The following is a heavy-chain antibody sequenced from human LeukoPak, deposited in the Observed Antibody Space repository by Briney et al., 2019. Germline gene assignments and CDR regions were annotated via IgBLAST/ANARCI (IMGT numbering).Heavy chain of an antibody. D-gene: IGHD6-13*01. CDR1: GFTVSTNY. Sequence: GGSLRLSCAASGFTVSTNYMSWVRQAPGKGLEWVSVIYSGGTTYYADSVKGRFTISRDNSKNTLYLQMNSLRAEGTAVYYCARDRGVAAHDFWGQGTLVTVSS. J-gene: IGHJ4*02. CDR2: IYSGGTT. V-gene: IGHV3-66*01. CDR3: ARDRGVAAHDF.